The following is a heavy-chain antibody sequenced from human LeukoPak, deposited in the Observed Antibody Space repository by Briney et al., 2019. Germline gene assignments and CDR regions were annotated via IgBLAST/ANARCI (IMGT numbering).Heavy chain of an antibody. J-gene: IGHJ4*02. Sequence: SVKVSCKASGGTFSSYAISWVRQAPGQGLEWMGGIIPIFGTANYAQKFQGRVTITADESPSTAYLELSSLRSEDTAVYYCARCRDGYNVGDYWGQGTLVTVSS. D-gene: IGHD5-24*01. CDR2: IIPIFGTA. CDR3: ARCRDGYNVGDY. CDR1: GGTFSSYA. V-gene: IGHV1-69*13.